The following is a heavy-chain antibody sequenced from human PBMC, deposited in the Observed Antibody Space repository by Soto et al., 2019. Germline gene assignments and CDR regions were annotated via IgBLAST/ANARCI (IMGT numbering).Heavy chain of an antibody. CDR3: AGASVSNRRRIYFRMDV. Sequence: SETLSLTCAVYGGSFSGYYWSWIRQPPGKGLEWIGEINHSGSTNYNPSLKSRVTISVDTSKNQFSLKLRSVTAADTAMYYCAGASVSNRRRIYFRMDVWGQGTTVTVSS. V-gene: IGHV4-34*01. CDR1: GGSFSGYY. CDR2: INHSGST. D-gene: IGHD2-15*01. J-gene: IGHJ6*02.